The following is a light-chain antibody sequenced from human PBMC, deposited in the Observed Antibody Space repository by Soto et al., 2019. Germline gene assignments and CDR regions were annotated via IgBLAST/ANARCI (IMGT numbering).Light chain of an antibody. CDR2: GAS. Sequence: DVEMTRSPSTLSASVRDRVTITYRASQSVGTWVAWYQKKPGNAPKLLIYGASNLESGVPSRFSGSVSGTELTINITPLQPDDGETYLGQLYKRNPWSFGQGTKVDIK. J-gene: IGKJ1*01. CDR3: QLYKRNPWS. V-gene: IGKV1-5*01. CDR1: QSVGTW.